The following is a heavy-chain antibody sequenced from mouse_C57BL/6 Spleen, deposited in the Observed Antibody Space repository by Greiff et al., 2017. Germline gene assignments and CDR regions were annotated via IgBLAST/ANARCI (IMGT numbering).Heavy chain of an antibody. J-gene: IGHJ4*01. CDR1: GFSFNTYA. Sequence: LVESGGGLVQPKGSLKLSCAASGFSFNTYAMTWVRQAPGKGLEWVARIRSQSNNYATYYADSVKDRFIISRDDSESMLNLQMNHLKAEDAAMYYCVRGYYGNYDMDYWGQGTTVTVSS. D-gene: IGHD2-1*01. V-gene: IGHV10-1*01. CDR2: IRSQSNNYAT. CDR3: VRGYYGNYDMDY.